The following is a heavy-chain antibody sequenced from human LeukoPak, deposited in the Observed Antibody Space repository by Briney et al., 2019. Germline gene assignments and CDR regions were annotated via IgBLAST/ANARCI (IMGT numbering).Heavy chain of an antibody. J-gene: IGHJ3*01. Sequence: ASVKVSCKASGYTFTYYGINWVRLAPGQGLEWMGWVSGYNGNTRYAQNFQGRLTLTTDTSTNISYMELMRLRSDDTAVYYCAREVDSAMVNAFDFWGQGTLVTVSS. V-gene: IGHV1-18*01. CDR1: GYTFTYYG. CDR3: AREVDSAMVNAFDF. D-gene: IGHD5-18*01. CDR2: VSGYNGNT.